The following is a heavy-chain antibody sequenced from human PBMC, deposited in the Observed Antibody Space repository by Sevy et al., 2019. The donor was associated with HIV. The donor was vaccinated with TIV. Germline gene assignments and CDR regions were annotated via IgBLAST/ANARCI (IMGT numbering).Heavy chain of an antibody. CDR3: ARLIVDTAMVTRPTQEYYYYYYGMDV. D-gene: IGHD5-18*01. Sequence: GESLKISCKGSGYSYTSDWIGWVRQMPGKGLEWMGIIYPGDSDSRYSPSFQGQVSISADKSISTAYLQWSSLKASDTAMYYCARLIVDTAMVTRPTQEYYYYYYGMDVWGQGTTVTVSS. V-gene: IGHV5-51*01. CDR2: IYPGDSDS. CDR1: GYSYTSDW. J-gene: IGHJ6*02.